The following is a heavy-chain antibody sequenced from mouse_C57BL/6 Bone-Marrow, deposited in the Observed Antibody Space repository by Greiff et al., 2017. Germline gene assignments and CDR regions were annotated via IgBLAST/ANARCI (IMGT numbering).Heavy chain of an antibody. CDR3: TPSGDWSAY. J-gene: IGHJ3*01. Sequence: VHVKQSGAELVRPGASVKLSCTASGFNINDDYMNWVKQRPEQGLEWIGWIDPENGATEYASKFQGKATITADPSSNTAYLQLSSLTSEDTAVXSCTPSGDWSAYWGQGTLVTVSA. V-gene: IGHV14-4*01. CDR1: GFNINDDY. CDR2: IDPENGAT.